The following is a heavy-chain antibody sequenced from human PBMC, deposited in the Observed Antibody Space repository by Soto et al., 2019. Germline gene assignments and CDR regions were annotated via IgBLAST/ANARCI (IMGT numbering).Heavy chain of an antibody. Sequence: GSLRLSCAVSGFTFSSYSMNWVRQAPGKGLEWVSYISSSSSTVYYADSVKGRFTISRDNAKNSLYLQMNGLRAEDTALYYCARSPFDDWGQGTLVTVSS. V-gene: IGHV3-48*01. CDR3: ARSPFDD. CDR1: GFTFSSYS. J-gene: IGHJ4*02. CDR2: ISSSSSTV.